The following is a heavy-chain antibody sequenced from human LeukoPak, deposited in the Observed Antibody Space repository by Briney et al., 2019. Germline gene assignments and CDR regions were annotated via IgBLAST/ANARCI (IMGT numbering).Heavy chain of an antibody. CDR2: ISGSGGST. D-gene: IGHD6-13*01. J-gene: IGHJ4*02. V-gene: IGHV3-23*01. CDR3: TTADGSSWYFDY. CDR1: GFTFSSYA. Sequence: GGSLRLSCAASGFTFSSYAMSWVRQAPGKGLEWVSAISGSGGSTYYADSVKGRFTISRDNSKNTLYLQMNSLKTEDTAVYYCTTADGSSWYFDYWGQGTLVTVSS.